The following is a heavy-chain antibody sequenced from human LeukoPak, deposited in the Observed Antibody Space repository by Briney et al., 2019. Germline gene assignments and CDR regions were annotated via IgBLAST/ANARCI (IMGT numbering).Heavy chain of an antibody. Sequence: GGSLRLSCAASGFTFSSYSMNWVRQTPGKGLEWVSSIGTRRTSIYYADSVKGRFTISRDNAKNSLYLQMNSLRAEDTAVYYCARVAAGTADRGWFDPWGQGTLVTVSS. D-gene: IGHD6-13*01. J-gene: IGHJ5*02. CDR3: ARVAAGTADRGWFDP. CDR1: GFTFSSYS. CDR2: IGTRRTSI. V-gene: IGHV3-21*01.